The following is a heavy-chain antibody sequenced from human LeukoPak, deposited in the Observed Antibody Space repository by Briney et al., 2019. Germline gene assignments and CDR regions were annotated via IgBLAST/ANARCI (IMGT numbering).Heavy chain of an antibody. J-gene: IGHJ6*02. CDR3: ARDGGDYYDHYGMDV. CDR2: IYHSGIN. V-gene: IGHV4-4*02. Sequence: SETLSLTCAVSGGSISTNNWWSWVRQSPGKGLEWIGEIYHSGINNSNPSLKSRVSISVDTSKNLFFLTLRSVTVADTAVYYCARDGGDYYDHYGMDVWGQGTTVTVSS. D-gene: IGHD3-16*01. CDR1: GGSISTNNW.